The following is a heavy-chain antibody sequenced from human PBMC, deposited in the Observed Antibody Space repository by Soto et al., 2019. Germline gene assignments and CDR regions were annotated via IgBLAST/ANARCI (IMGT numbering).Heavy chain of an antibody. Sequence: QVQLVQSGAEVKKPESSVKVSCKASGGTFSSYTISWVRQAPGQGLEWMGRIIPILGIANYAQKFQGRVTITADKSTSTAYMELSSLRSEDTAVYYCARDMLTPYDSSGYPDYWGQGTLVTVSS. J-gene: IGHJ4*02. CDR1: GGTFSSYT. CDR3: ARDMLTPYDSSGYPDY. D-gene: IGHD3-22*01. V-gene: IGHV1-69*08. CDR2: IIPILGIA.